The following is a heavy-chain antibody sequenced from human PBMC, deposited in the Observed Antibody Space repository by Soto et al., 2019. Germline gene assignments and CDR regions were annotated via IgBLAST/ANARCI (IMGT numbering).Heavy chain of an antibody. CDR2: TSYEGSNT. D-gene: IGHD1-1*01. Sequence: VGSLRLSCVASGFTFGTYAIHWVRLAPGKGLQWVALTSYEGSNTYYADSVKGRFTVSRDNSKNTLYLQMNSLRPEDTGVYYCARVTPGNNLYYFYGLDVWGQGTSVTVSS. V-gene: IGHV3-30-3*01. CDR1: GFTFGTYA. CDR3: ARVTPGNNLYYFYGLDV. J-gene: IGHJ6*02.